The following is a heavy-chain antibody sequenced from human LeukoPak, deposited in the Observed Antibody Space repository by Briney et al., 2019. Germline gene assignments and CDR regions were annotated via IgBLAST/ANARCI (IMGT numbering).Heavy chain of an antibody. D-gene: IGHD3-10*01. CDR3: ARVSDGSGSYYGYYFDY. J-gene: IGHJ4*02. V-gene: IGHV4-30-4*01. CDR2: IYYSGST. Sequence: PSQTLSLTCTVSGGSISSGDYYWSWIRQPPGKGLEWIGYIYYSGSTYYNPSLKSRVTISVDTSKNQFSLKLSSVTAADTAVYYCARVSDGSGSYYGYYFDYWGQGTLVTVSP. CDR1: GGSISSGDYY.